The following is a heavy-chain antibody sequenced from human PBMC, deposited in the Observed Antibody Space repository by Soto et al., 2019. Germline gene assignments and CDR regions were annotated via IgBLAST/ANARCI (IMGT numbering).Heavy chain of an antibody. Sequence: PSETLSLTCTVSGGSLGGYSWSWIRQSPGKGLEWIGYVYSGGGTNYSPSFTGRVTISVDTTDNQFSLKLNSVTAADTAVYYFVREKTPMSPHYFYYGMDVWGQGTTVTVS. D-gene: IGHD3-9*01. V-gene: IGHV4-59*01. CDR1: GGSLGGYS. CDR2: VYSGGGT. CDR3: VREKTPMSPHYFYYGMDV. J-gene: IGHJ6*02.